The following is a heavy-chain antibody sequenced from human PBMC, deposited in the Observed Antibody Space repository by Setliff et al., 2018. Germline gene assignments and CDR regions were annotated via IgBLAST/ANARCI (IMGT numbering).Heavy chain of an antibody. J-gene: IGHJ4*02. CDR1: GFSLRSSGMA. CDR2: IYWDDVK. V-gene: IGHV2-5*02. Sequence: SGPTLVEPTQALTLTCSFSGFSLRSSGMAVGWIRQPPGQALEWLALIYWDDVKRYSPFLKNRLTITQDTSKNQVVLTLTNMDPVDTATYYCAHRGGYGADSLYYFDVWGQGTLVTVSS. D-gene: IGHD3-10*01. CDR3: AHRGGYGADSLYYFDV.